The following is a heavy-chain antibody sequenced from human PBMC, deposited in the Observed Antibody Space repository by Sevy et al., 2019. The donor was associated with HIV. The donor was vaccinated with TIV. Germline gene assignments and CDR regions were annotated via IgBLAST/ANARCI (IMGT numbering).Heavy chain of an antibody. D-gene: IGHD2-21*02. J-gene: IGHJ1*01. V-gene: IGHV3-33*08. CDR2: IGSDGSNK. CDR3: ASNGRGLPYCGGDCQNAEYFQH. Sequence: GGSLRLSCAASGFTFSSYGMNWVHQAPGKELEWVAVIGSDGSNKYYADSVKGRFTISRDNSKDTLYLEMNSLRTEDTAVHYYASNGRGLPYCGGDCQNAEYFQHWGQGTLVTVSS. CDR1: GFTFSSYG.